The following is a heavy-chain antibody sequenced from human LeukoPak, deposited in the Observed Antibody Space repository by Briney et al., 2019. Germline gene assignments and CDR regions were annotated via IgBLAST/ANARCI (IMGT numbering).Heavy chain of an antibody. J-gene: IGHJ6*04. CDR3: AKDLKYSSGWAYYYYGMDV. V-gene: IGHV3-23*01. CDR2: ISGSGAST. D-gene: IGHD6-25*01. CDR1: GFTFSGYA. Sequence: GGSLRLSCAASGFTFSGYAMSWVRQAPGNGLEWVSAISGSGASTYYADSVKGRLTISRDNSKNTLYLQMNSLRAEDTAVYYCAKDLKYSSGWAYYYYGMDVWGKGTTVTVSS.